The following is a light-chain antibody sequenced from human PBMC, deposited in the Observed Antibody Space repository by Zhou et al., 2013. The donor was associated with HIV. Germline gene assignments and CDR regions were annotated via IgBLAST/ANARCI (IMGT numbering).Light chain of an antibody. J-gene: IGLJ3*02. Sequence: QSALTQPASVSGSPGQSITISCTGTSNDVGGYNYVSWYQQHPGKAPKLMIYDVSHRPSGVSNRFSGSKSGNTASLTISGLQAEDEADYYCCSYAGSSTWVFGGGTKLTVL. CDR3: CSYAGSSTWV. CDR1: SNDVGGYNY. CDR2: DVS. V-gene: IGLV2-14*03.